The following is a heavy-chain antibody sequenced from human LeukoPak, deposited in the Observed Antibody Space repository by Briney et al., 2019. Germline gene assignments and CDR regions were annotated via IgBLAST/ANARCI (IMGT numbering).Heavy chain of an antibody. CDR3: ARGRQWLVRALDY. J-gene: IGHJ4*02. D-gene: IGHD6-19*01. Sequence: SETLSLTCTVSSASVSGGSYFWSWIRQPPGKGLEWIGHIYNSGSTNYNPSLKSRVTISVDTSKNQFSLKLSSVTAADTAVYYCARGRQWLVRALDYWGQGTLVTVSS. CDR2: IYNSGST. V-gene: IGHV4-61*01. CDR1: SASVSGGSYF.